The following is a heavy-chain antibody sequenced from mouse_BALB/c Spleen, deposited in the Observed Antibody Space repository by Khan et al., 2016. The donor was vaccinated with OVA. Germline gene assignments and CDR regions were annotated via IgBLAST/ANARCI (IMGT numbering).Heavy chain of an antibody. Sequence: VQLVESGAELVRPGASVKLSCKTSGYIFTNYWIHWVKQRPGQGLEWIARIYPGTDNTYYNEKLKDKATLTVDKSSSTAYMQLSSLKSEDSAVYFCAREEALYYFDYWGQGTTLTVSS. CDR2: IYPGTDNT. CDR1: GYIFTNYW. J-gene: IGHJ2*01. D-gene: IGHD3-2*02. V-gene: IGHV1-76*01. CDR3: AREEALYYFDY.